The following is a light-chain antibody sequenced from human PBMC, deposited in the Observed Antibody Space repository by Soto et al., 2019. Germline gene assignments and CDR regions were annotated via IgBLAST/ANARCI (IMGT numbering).Light chain of an antibody. CDR3: QRYGSSPWT. CDR2: GAS. J-gene: IGKJ1*01. CDR1: QSVSSNY. Sequence: EIVLTQSPGTLSLSPGERATLSCRASQSVSSNYLAWYQQKPGQAPRPLIYGASSRATGIPDRFSGGGAGTDFALTISRLESEDFAVYYCQRYGSSPWTFGQGTKVEI. V-gene: IGKV3-20*01.